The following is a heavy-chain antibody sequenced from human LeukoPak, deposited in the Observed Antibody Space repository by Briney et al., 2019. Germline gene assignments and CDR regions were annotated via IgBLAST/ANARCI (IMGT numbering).Heavy chain of an antibody. CDR2: ISWNSGSI. D-gene: IGHD4-17*01. CDR3: AKSDPMTTVTTGFGY. V-gene: IGHV3-9*01. CDR1: GFTFSSYW. J-gene: IGHJ4*02. Sequence: GGSLRLSCAASGFTFSSYWMSWVRQAPGKGLEWVSGISWNSGSIGYADSVKGRFTISRDNAKNSLYLQMNSLRAEDTALYYCAKSDPMTTVTTGFGYWGQGTLVTVSS.